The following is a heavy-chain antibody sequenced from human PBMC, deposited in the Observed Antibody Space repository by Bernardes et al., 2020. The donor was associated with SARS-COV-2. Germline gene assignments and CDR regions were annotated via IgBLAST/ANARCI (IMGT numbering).Heavy chain of an antibody. CDR3: ARDSGSYLFDY. CDR2: ISYDGSNK. J-gene: IGHJ4*02. D-gene: IGHD1-26*01. V-gene: IGHV3-30-3*01. Sequence: SLIPSCAASVFTFSSYAMPRVRQAPAQALEWVSVISYDGSNKYYADSVKGRFTISRDNSKNTLYLQMNSLRAEDTAVYYCARDSGSYLFDYWGQGTLVTVSS. CDR1: VFTFSSYA.